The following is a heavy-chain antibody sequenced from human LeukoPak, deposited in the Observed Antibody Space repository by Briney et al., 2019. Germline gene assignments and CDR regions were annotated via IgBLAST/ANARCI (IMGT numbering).Heavy chain of an antibody. Sequence: ASVKVSCKASGYTFTSYGISWVRQAPGQGLEWMGWISAYNGNTNYAQKLQGRVTITADKSTSTAYMELSSLRSEDTAVYYCARDLTTTTAVTSKHWGQGTLVTVSS. CDR1: GYTFTSYG. CDR3: ARDLTTTTAVTSKH. CDR2: ISAYNGNT. D-gene: IGHD1-26*01. V-gene: IGHV1-18*01. J-gene: IGHJ1*01.